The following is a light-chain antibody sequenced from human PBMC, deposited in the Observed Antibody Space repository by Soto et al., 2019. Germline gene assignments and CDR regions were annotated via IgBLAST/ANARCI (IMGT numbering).Light chain of an antibody. J-gene: IGKJ1*01. Sequence: DIQMTQSPSSVSASVGDRVTLSCRASHDVRSWLAWYQQKPGKAPNLLIYGASTLQSGVPSRFSGSGSGTDFTLTSSSLQPEDVATYYRQHANGDPWTFGQGTKVDIK. CDR1: HDVRSW. CDR3: QHANGDPWT. V-gene: IGKV1-12*02. CDR2: GAS.